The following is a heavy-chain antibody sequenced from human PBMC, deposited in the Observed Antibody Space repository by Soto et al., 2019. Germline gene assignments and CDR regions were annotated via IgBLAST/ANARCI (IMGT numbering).Heavy chain of an antibody. CDR3: AKDSGYRDSNWGTGIDY. D-gene: IGHD7-27*01. Sequence: GGSLRLSSAASGFTFDDYTMHWVRKAPGKGPEWVALISWNGASTYYADSVKGRFTISRDNRKKSLYLQRNSLRTEDIALYYCAKDSGYRDSNWGTGIDYWGQGTLVTVS. CDR2: ISWNGAST. CDR1: GFTFDDYT. V-gene: IGHV3-43*01. J-gene: IGHJ4*02.